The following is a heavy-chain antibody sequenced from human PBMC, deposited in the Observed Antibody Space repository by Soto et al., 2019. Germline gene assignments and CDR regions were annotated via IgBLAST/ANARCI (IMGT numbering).Heavy chain of an antibody. CDR1: GYSFTSYW. CDR3: ARHGLGYCTGRSCYSGPWHLSQYYYGMDV. CDR2: IYPGDSDT. J-gene: IGHJ6*02. Sequence: RGESLKISCKGSGYSFTSYWIGWVRQMPGKGLEWMGIIYPGDSDTRYSPSFQGQVTISADKSISTAYLQWSSLKASDTAMYYCARHGLGYCTGRSCYSGPWHLSQYYYGMDVWGQGTTVTVSS. D-gene: IGHD2-15*01. V-gene: IGHV5-51*01.